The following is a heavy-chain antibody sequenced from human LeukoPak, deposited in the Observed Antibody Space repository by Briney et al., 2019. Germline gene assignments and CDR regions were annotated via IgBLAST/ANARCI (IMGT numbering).Heavy chain of an antibody. J-gene: IGHJ4*02. CDR1: GGSISSSSYY. CDR3: ARQGWFGELLSPLDY. D-gene: IGHD3-10*01. Sequence: PSGTLSLTCTVSGGSISSSSYYWGWIRQPPGKGLEWIGGIYYSGSTYYNPSLKSRVTISVDTSKNQFSLKLSSVTAADTAVYYCARQGWFGELLSPLDYRGQGTLVTVSS. CDR2: IYYSGST. V-gene: IGHV4-39*01.